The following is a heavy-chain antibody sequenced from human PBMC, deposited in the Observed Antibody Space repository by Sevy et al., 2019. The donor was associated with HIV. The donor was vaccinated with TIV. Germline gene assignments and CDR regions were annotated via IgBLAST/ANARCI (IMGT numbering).Heavy chain of an antibody. V-gene: IGHV3-7*01. D-gene: IGHD3-22*01. CDR2: IKQDESEK. Sequence: GGSLRLSCAASGFTFSRYWMTWVRQAPGKGLERVANIKQDESEKYDVDSVKGRFTISRDNAKNSLYLQMNSLRADDTAVYYCARAEQVTMLVVFGGLYFDSWGQGTLVTVSS. CDR1: GFTFSRYW. CDR3: ARAEQVTMLVVFGGLYFDS. J-gene: IGHJ4*02.